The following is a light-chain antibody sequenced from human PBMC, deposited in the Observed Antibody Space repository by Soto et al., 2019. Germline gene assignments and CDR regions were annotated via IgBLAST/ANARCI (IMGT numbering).Light chain of an antibody. CDR3: SSYTSSRTYI. V-gene: IGLV2-14*03. CDR2: DVS. Sequence: QSVLAQPASVSGSPGQSITISCTGTSSDVGGYNYVSWYQQHPGKAPKLIFYDVSNRPSGVSKRFSGSKFGNPAFLTIFWLQAEDEADYYCSSYTSSRTYIFGTGTKVTVL. J-gene: IGLJ1*01. CDR1: SSDVGGYNY.